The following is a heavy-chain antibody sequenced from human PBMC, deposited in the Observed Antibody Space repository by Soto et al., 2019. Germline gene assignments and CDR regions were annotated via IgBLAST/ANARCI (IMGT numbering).Heavy chain of an antibody. CDR2: ISSSSYI. D-gene: IGHD7-27*01. CDR1: GFTFSSYS. V-gene: IGHV3-21*01. J-gene: IGHJ4*02. CDR3: ARDFEVEVVTGDPPYFDY. Sequence: GGSLRLSCAASGFTFSSYSMNWVRQAPGKGLEWVSSISSSSYIYYAESVKGRFTISRDNAKNSLYLQMNSLRAEDTAVYYCARDFEVEVVTGDPPYFDYWGKGPLVTVSS.